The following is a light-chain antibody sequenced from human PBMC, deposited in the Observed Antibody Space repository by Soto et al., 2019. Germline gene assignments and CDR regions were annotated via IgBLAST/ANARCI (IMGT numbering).Light chain of an antibody. CDR1: QSVSSSY. CDR3: QQYGSSGYT. Sequence: EIVLTQSPGTLSLSPGERATLSCRDSQSVSSSYLAWYQQKPGQAPRLLIYGASSRATGIPDRFSGSGSGTDFTLTISRLEPEDFAVYYCQQYGSSGYTFGQGTKLEIK. V-gene: IGKV3-20*01. J-gene: IGKJ2*01. CDR2: GAS.